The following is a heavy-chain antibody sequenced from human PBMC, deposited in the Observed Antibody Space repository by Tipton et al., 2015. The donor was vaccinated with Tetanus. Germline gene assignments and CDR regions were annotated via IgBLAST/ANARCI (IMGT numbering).Heavy chain of an antibody. Sequence: SLRLSCAASGFTFDDYAMHWVRQAPGKGLEWVSGISWNSGSIGYADSVKGRFTISRDNAKNSLYLQMNSLRAEDTALYYCAKDKGEGGYYDSSGSRYFDLWVRGTLVTVSS. V-gene: IGHV3-9*01. CDR1: GFTFDDYA. D-gene: IGHD3-22*01. CDR3: AKDKGEGGYYDSSGSRYFDL. J-gene: IGHJ2*01. CDR2: ISWNSGSI.